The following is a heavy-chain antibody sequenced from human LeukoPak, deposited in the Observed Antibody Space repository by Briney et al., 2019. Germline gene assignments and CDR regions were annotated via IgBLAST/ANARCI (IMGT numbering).Heavy chain of an antibody. CDR3: ASGIVVVPAGSPHPYYYMDV. J-gene: IGHJ6*03. Sequence: SETLSLTCTVSGGSISSYYWSWIRQPPGKGLEWIGYIYYSGSTNYNPSLKSRVTISVDTSKNQFSLKLSSVTAADTAVYYCASGIVVVPAGSPHPYYYMDVWGKGTTVTISS. V-gene: IGHV4-59*01. D-gene: IGHD2-2*01. CDR1: GGSISSYY. CDR2: IYYSGST.